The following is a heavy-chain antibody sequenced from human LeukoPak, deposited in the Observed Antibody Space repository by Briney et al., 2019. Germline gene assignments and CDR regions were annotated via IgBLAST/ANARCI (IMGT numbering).Heavy chain of an antibody. J-gene: IGHJ4*02. D-gene: IGHD6-19*01. CDR3: ARAVAGYSFVY. CDR1: GFTFSSNS. V-gene: IGHV3-66*01. CDR2: MYSGGST. Sequence: GGSLSLSCAASGFTFSSNSMSWVRQAPGKGLEWVSVMYSGGSTFYPDSVKGGFTISSDDSKHTLSLQMNRRRGQDTAVYYSARAVAGYSFVYWGQGPLVTVSA.